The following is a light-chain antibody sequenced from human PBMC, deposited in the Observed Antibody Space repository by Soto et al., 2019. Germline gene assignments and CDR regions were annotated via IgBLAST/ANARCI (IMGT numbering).Light chain of an antibody. CDR2: GAS. J-gene: IGKJ1*01. CDR1: ERLSSVY. CDR3: QQYGSSPTWT. V-gene: IGKV3-20*01. Sequence: EIVLTQSPGTLSLSPGERATLSCRASERLSSVYLAWYQQRPGQPPRLLIYGASNRATGIPDRFSGSGSGTDFTLTISRLEPEDFAVYYCQQYGSSPTWTFGQGTKVDIK.